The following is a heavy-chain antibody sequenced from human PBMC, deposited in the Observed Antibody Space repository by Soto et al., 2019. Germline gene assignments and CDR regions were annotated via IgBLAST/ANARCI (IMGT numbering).Heavy chain of an antibody. J-gene: IGHJ4*02. V-gene: IGHV4-39*01. Sequence: QLQLQESGPGLVKPSETLSLTCTVSGGSISSSSYYWGWIRQPPGKGLEWIGRIYYSGSTYYNPSLKSRVTISVDTARNQFSLKLSSVSAADTAVYYCANRWGGGFDYWGQGTLVTVSS. CDR3: ANRWGGGFDY. D-gene: IGHD3-16*01. CDR1: GGSISSSSYY. CDR2: IYYSGST.